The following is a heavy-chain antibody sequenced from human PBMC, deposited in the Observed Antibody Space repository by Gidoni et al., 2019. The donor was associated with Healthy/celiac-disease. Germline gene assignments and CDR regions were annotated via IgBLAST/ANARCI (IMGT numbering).Heavy chain of an antibody. D-gene: IGHD6-13*01. J-gene: IGHJ4*02. CDR1: GFTFSRHA. CDR2: ISGSGGST. CDR3: AKGVRYSRSYYFDY. Sequence: EVQLLESGGGLVQPGGSLRLSCAASGFTFSRHAMSWVRQAPGKGLEWVSAISGSGGSTYYADSGKGLFTISRDNSKNTLYLQMNSLRAEDTAVYYCAKGVRYSRSYYFDYWGQGTLVTVSS. V-gene: IGHV3-23*01.